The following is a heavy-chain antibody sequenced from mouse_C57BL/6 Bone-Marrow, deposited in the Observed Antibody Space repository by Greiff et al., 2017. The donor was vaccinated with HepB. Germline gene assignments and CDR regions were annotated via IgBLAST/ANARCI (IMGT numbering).Heavy chain of an antibody. D-gene: IGHD1-1*01. V-gene: IGHV14-4*01. CDR3: TAVITTVVATNFDV. CDR1: GFNIKDDY. CDR2: IDPENGDT. Sequence: EVKLMESGAELVRPGASVKLSCTASGFNIKDDYMHWVKQRPEQGLEWIGWIDPENGDTEYASKFQGKATITADTSSNTAYLQLSSLTSEDTAVYYCTAVITTVVATNFDVWGTGTTVTVSS. J-gene: IGHJ1*03.